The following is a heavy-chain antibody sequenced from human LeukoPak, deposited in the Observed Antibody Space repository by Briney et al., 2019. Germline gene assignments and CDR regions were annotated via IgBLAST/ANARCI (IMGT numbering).Heavy chain of an antibody. V-gene: IGHV3-48*01. Sequence: GGSLRLSCAASGFTFSSYSMNWVRQAPGKGLEWVSYISSSSSTIYYADSVKGRFTISRDNAKNSLYLQMNSLRAEDTAVYYCARAVIRYFDWLYGFDYWGQGTLVTVSS. D-gene: IGHD3-9*01. J-gene: IGHJ4*02. CDR1: GFTFSSYS. CDR2: ISSSSSTI. CDR3: ARAVIRYFDWLYGFDY.